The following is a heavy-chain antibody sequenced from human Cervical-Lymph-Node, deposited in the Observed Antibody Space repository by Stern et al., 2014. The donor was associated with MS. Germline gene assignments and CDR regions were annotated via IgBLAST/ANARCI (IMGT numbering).Heavy chain of an antibody. CDR2: ISYDGSNK. J-gene: IGHJ6*02. CDR1: GFTFSSYG. D-gene: IGHD3-3*01. V-gene: IGHV3-30*18. CDR3: AKEGRFLEWFPYYYGMDV. Sequence: AQLLESGRGVVQPGRSLRLSWAASGFTFSSYGMHWVRQAPGKGLEWVAVISYDGSNKYYADSVKGRFTISRDNSKNTLYLQMNSLRAEDTAVYYCAKEGRFLEWFPYYYGMDVWGQGTTVTVSS.